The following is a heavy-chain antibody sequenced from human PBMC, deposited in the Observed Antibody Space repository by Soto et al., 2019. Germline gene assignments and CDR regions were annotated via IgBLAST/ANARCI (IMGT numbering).Heavy chain of an antibody. D-gene: IGHD1-26*01. V-gene: IGHV3-66*01. J-gene: IGHJ4*02. CDR1: GFTVSTKY. CDR2: IYSGGST. CDR3: ARDPWDADY. Sequence: EVQLVESGGGLVQPGGSLSLSCAASGFTVSTKYMSWVRQAPGEGLEWVSGIYSGGSTFYADAVRGRFTISRDNSKNTVNLQMNSLRAEDTAVYYCARDPWDADYWGQGTLVTVSS.